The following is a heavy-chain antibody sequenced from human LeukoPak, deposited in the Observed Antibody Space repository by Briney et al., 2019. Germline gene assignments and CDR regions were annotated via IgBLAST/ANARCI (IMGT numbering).Heavy chain of an antibody. CDR3: ARSDSLGYYDILTGYYTYYYYYYMDV. Sequence: ASVKVSCKASGYTFTSYGISWVRQAPGQGLEWMGWISAYNGNTSYAQKLQGRVTMTTDTSTSTAYMELRSLRSDDTAVYYCARSDSLGYYDILTGYYTYYYYYYMDVWGKGTTVTVSS. V-gene: IGHV1-18*01. D-gene: IGHD3-9*01. CDR2: ISAYNGNT. CDR1: GYTFTSYG. J-gene: IGHJ6*03.